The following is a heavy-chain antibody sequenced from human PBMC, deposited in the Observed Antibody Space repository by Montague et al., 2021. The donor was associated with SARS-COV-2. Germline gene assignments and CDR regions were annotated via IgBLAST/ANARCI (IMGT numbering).Heavy chain of an antibody. CDR1: GFTFSTSW. D-gene: IGHD2-15*01. J-gene: IGHJ3*01. CDR2: TNPDESTT. V-gene: IGHV3-74*01. CDR3: TRDQGYRACDV. Sequence: SLRLSCAASGFTFSTSWMHWVRQAPGKALVWVSLTNPDESTTYYADSVKGRFTISRDNAKNTLYLQMNSLTADDSAVYYCTRDQGYRACDVWGQGTVVTVSS.